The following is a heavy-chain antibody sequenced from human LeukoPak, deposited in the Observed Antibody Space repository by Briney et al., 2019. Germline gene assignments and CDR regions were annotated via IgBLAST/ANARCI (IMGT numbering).Heavy chain of an antibody. CDR1: GFTFSSYA. D-gene: IGHD3-22*01. CDR3: AKRDYYDSSGYFPLFDY. J-gene: IGHJ4*02. Sequence: GGSLRLSCAASGFTFSSYAMAWVRQAPGKGLEWVSGISGDDVTIYYADSVKGRFTISRDNSKNTLYLQMSSLRAEDTAVYYRAKRDYYDSSGYFPLFDYWGQGTLVTVSS. CDR2: ISGDDVTI. V-gene: IGHV3-23*01.